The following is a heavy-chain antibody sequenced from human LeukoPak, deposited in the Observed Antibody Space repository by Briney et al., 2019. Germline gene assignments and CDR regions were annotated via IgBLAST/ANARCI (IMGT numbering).Heavy chain of an antibody. CDR1: GGSISSYY. CDR2: INHSGST. V-gene: IGHV4-34*01. CDR3: ARGGRYCSSTSCYRGWFDP. Sequence: SETLSLTCTVSGGSISSYYWSWIRQPPGRGLEWIGEINHSGSTNYNPSLKSRVTISVDTSKNQFSLKLSSVTAADTAVYYCARGGRYCSSTSCYRGWFDPWGQGTLVTVSS. J-gene: IGHJ5*02. D-gene: IGHD2-2*01.